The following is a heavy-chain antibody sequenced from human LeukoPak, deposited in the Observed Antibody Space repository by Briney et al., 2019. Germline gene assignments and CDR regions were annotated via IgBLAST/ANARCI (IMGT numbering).Heavy chain of an antibody. Sequence: GGSLRLSGAASGVTFSSYAMSWVRQAPGKGLEWVSAISGSGGSTYYADSVKGRFTISRDNSKNTLSLQMNSLRAEDTAVYYCASRTRTYYDFWSGYYPQPYFDYWGQGTLVTVSS. CDR3: ASRTRTYYDFWSGYYPQPYFDY. V-gene: IGHV3-23*01. CDR2: ISGSGGST. D-gene: IGHD3-3*01. CDR1: GVTFSSYA. J-gene: IGHJ4*02.